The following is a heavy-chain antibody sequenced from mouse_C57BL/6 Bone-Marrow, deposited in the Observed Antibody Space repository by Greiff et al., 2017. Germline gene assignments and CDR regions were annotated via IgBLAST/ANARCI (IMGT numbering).Heavy chain of an antibody. Sequence: QVQLQLPGAELVMPGASVKLSCKASGYTFTSYWMHWVKQRPGQGLEWIGEIDPSDSYTNYNQKFKGKSTLTVDKSSSTAYMQLSSLTSEDSAVYYCARGWGGFAYWCQGTLVTVSA. D-gene: IGHD2-3*01. CDR1: GYTFTSYW. V-gene: IGHV1-69*01. CDR2: IDPSDSYT. CDR3: ARGWGGFAY. J-gene: IGHJ3*01.